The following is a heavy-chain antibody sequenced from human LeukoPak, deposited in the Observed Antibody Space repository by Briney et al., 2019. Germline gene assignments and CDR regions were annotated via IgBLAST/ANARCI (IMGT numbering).Heavy chain of an antibody. J-gene: IGHJ4*02. CDR2: ITTYNSKT. CDR1: GYTFTSHG. D-gene: IGHD3-22*01. CDR3: ARDWGYYSDTSGYSDY. Sequence: GASVKVSCKASGYTFTSHGIGWVRQAPGQGLEWKGWITTYNSKTNCAQNFEGRVAMTTDTSTSTAYMELWSLRSDDTAVYYCARDWGYYSDTSGYSDYWGQGTLVTVSS. V-gene: IGHV1-18*01.